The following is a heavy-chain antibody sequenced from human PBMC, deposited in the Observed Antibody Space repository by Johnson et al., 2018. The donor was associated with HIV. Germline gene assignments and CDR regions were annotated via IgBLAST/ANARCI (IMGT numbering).Heavy chain of an antibody. J-gene: IGHJ3*02. Sequence: QMLLVESGGGVVRPGGSLRLSCAASGFTFSDYYMSWIRQAPGKGLEWVSYISSSGSTIYYADSVKGRFTISRDNAKNSLYLQMNSLRAEDTAVYYCARRTVVTPGAFDIWGQGTMVTVSS. CDR2: ISSSGSTI. CDR1: GFTFSDYY. D-gene: IGHD4-23*01. CDR3: ARRTVVTPGAFDI. V-gene: IGHV3-11*04.